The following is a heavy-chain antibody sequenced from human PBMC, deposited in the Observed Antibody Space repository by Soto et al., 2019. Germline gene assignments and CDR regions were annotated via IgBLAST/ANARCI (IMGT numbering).Heavy chain of an antibody. Sequence: SEALSRTGAVCGGSMSSSCWSWTRQPPGKGLEWIGYIYYSGSTNYNPSLKSRVTISVDTSKNQFSLKLSSVTAADTAVYYCAREFSYCISTSCYTCSAPGGREPLFPVSS. V-gene: IGHV4-59*01. CDR3: AREFSYCISTSCYTCSAP. J-gene: IGHJ5*02. D-gene: IGHD2-2*01. CDR1: GGSMSSSC. CDR2: IYYSGST.